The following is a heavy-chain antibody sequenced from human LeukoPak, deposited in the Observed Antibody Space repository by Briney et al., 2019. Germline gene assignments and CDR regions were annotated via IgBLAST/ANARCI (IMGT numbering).Heavy chain of an antibody. V-gene: IGHV4-34*01. CDR3: ATYYGSGSYIFSFDY. Sequence: SETLSLTCAVYGGSFSGYYWSWIRQPPGKGLEWIGEINHSGSTNYNPSLKSRVTISVDTSKNQFSLKLSSVTAADTAVYYCATYYGSGSYIFSFDYWGQGTLVTVSS. CDR1: GGSFSGYY. CDR2: INHSGST. J-gene: IGHJ4*02. D-gene: IGHD3-10*01.